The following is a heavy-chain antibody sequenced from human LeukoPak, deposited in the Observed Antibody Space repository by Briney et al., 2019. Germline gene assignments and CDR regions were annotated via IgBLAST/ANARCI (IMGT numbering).Heavy chain of an antibody. CDR3: AKDLRGTLSSRGPFEY. CDR2: IGGNGDTT. V-gene: IGHV3-23*01. CDR1: GFTFDDYA. Sequence: GGSLRLSCAASGFTFDDYAMHWVRHAPGKGLEWVSAIGGNGDTTYYADSVKGRFTGSRDNSKNTLYLQLNSLRAEDTAVYYCAKDLRGTLSSRGPFEYWGQGTLVTVSS. J-gene: IGHJ4*02. D-gene: IGHD2/OR15-2a*01.